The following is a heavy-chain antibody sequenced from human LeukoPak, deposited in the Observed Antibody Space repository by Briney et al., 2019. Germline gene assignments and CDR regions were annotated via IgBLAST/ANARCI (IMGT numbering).Heavy chain of an antibody. V-gene: IGHV3-23*01. Sequence: PGGSLRLSCAASGFTFSSYAMSWVRQAPGKGLEWVSAISGSGGSTYYADSVKGRFTISRDNSKNTLYLQMNSLRAEDTAVYYCAKEGYYYDSRGYYYDYWGQGTLVTVSS. CDR2: ISGSGGST. CDR1: GFTFSSYA. CDR3: AKEGYYYDSRGYYYDY. J-gene: IGHJ4*02. D-gene: IGHD3-22*01.